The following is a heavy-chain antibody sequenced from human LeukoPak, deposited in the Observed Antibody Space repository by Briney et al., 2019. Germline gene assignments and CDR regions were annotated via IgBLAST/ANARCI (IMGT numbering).Heavy chain of an antibody. CDR2: IIPIFGTA. CDR1: GGTFSSYA. CDR3: ARGVNFLVARGGAFDI. V-gene: IGHV1-69*05. Sequence: GASVKVSCKASGGTFSSYAISWVRQAPGQRLEWMGGIIPIFGTANYAQKFQGRVTITTDESTSTAYMELSSLRSEDTAVYYCARGVNFLVARGGAFDIWGQGTMVTVSS. D-gene: IGHD2-15*01. J-gene: IGHJ3*02.